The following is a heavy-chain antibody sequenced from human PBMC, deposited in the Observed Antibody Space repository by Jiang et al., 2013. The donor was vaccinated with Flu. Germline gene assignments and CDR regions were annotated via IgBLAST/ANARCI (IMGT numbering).Heavy chain of an antibody. D-gene: IGHD6-19*01. CDR3: ARLRTAVAEEYFQH. CDR2: ISSYSGKT. V-gene: IGHV1-18*01. CDR1: VTPCPLM. Sequence: SVKSPARLLVTPCPLMISPWVRQAPGQGLEWVGWISSYSGKTEFARRFKGRVVLTMDPSTNAAYMDLRSLRSGDTAVYYCARLRTAVAEEYFQHWGQGTLVAISS. J-gene: IGHJ1*01.